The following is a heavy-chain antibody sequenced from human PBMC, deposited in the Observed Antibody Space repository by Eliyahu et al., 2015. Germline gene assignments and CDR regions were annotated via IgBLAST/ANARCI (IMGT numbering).Heavy chain of an antibody. V-gene: IGHV5-51*01. J-gene: IGHJ4*02. CDR2: IYPGDSDT. D-gene: IGHD3-3*01. CDR3: ARHYPVDFWSGYSPSYFDY. Sequence: EVQLVQSGAEVKKPGESLKISCKGSGYSFTSYWXGWVRQMPGKGLEWMGIIYPGDSDTRYSPSFQGQVTISADKSISTAYLQWSSLKASDTAMYYCARHYPVDFWSGYSPSYFDYWGQGTLVTVSS. CDR1: GYSFTSYW.